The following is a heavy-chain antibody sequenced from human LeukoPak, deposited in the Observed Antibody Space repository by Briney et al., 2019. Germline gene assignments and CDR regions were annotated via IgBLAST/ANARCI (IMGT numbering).Heavy chain of an antibody. CDR3: AKDMGYCSSTSCYVFDW. CDR1: GFTFDDYA. Sequence: PGGSLRLSCAASGFTFDDYAMHWVRQAPGKGLEWVSGISWNSGSIGYADSVKGRFTISRDNAKNSLYLQMNSLRAEDTALYYCAKDMGYCSSTSCYVFDWWGQGRGVTVSS. J-gene: IGHJ4*02. V-gene: IGHV3-9*01. CDR2: ISWNSGSI. D-gene: IGHD2-2*01.